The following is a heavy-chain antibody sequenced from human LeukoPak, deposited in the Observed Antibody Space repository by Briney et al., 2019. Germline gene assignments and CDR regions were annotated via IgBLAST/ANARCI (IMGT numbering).Heavy chain of an antibody. Sequence: GGSLRLSCAASGFTFSSFAIHWVRQAPGKGLEYVSAISSNGGSTYYADSVKGRFTISRDNSKNTLYLQMGSLRAEDMAVYYCARIIGAAGTRYFDYWGQGTDVTVSS. CDR1: GFTFSSFA. D-gene: IGHD6-13*01. CDR2: ISSNGGST. CDR3: ARIIGAAGTRYFDY. V-gene: IGHV3-64*02. J-gene: IGHJ4*02.